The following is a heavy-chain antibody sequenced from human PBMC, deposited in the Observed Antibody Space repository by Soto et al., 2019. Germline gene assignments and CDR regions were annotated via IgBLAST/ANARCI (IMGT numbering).Heavy chain of an antibody. V-gene: IGHV4-34*01. Sequence: SLTCAVYGGSFSGYYWSWIRQPPGKGLEWIGEINHSGSTNYNPSLKSRVTISVDTSKNQFSLKLSSVTAADTAVYYCARAVGYGDDFWGQGTLVTVSS. CDR3: ARAVGYGDDF. CDR1: GGSFSGYY. D-gene: IGHD4-17*01. CDR2: INHSGST. J-gene: IGHJ4*02.